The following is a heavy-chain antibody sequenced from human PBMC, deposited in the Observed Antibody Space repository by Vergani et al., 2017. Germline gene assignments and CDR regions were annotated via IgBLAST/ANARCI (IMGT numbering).Heavy chain of an antibody. J-gene: IGHJ4*02. Sequence: EVQLVESGGGLVQPGGSLRLSCAASGFTFSSYSMNWVRQAPGKGLEWISYISSSSSSIYYADSVKGRFTISRDNAKNSLYLQMNSLRAEDTAVYYCARSVAVAGSTYFDYWGQGTLVTVSS. CDR2: ISSSSSSI. CDR3: ARSVAVAGSTYFDY. D-gene: IGHD6-19*01. V-gene: IGHV3-48*04. CDR1: GFTFSSYS.